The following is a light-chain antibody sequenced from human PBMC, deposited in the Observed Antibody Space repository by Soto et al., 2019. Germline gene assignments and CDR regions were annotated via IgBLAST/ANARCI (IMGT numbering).Light chain of an antibody. CDR2: EAS. V-gene: IGLV2-18*01. CDR1: STDFVSYNR. Sequence: QSALTQPPSVSGSAGQSGTISCTGTSTDFVSYNRVSWYQQPPGTAPKPIIYEASNRPSGVPDRFSGSKSGNTASLTISGLQAADEADYYCSLYTSENTYVFGTGTKVTVL. J-gene: IGLJ1*01. CDR3: SLYTSENTYV.